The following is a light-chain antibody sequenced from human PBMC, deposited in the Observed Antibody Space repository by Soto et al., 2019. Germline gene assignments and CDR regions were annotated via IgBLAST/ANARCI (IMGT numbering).Light chain of an antibody. V-gene: IGKV1-39*01. CDR2: AAS. CDR3: QQSYSIFMYT. Sequence: DIQMTQSPSSLSACVGDIVTITCRASQSISSYLNWYQQKPGKAPKLLIYAASSLQSGVPSRFSGSGSGTDFTLTISSLQPEEFATYYCQQSYSIFMYTFGQGTKVDIK. CDR1: QSISSY. J-gene: IGKJ2*01.